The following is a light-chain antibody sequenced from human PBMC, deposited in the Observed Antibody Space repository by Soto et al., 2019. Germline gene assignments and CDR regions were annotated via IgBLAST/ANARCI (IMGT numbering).Light chain of an antibody. CDR3: QQYGSSPLT. V-gene: IGKV3-20*01. J-gene: IGKJ1*01. Sequence: ESVLTQSPGTLSLSPGERATLSCRASQSVSSNHLAWYQQKRGQPPRLLIYGASSRATGTPGRFSGSGSGTDFTLAITRLEPEDFAVYYCQQYGSSPLTFGQGTKVEIK. CDR2: GAS. CDR1: QSVSSNH.